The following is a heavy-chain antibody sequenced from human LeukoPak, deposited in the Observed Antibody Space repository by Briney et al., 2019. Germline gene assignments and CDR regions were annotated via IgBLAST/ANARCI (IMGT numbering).Heavy chain of an antibody. CDR3: ARDSQYYYDSSAQNPYYYYGMDV. J-gene: IGHJ6*02. V-gene: IGHV3-11*06. Sequence: GGSLRLSCGASGFTFSDYYMSWIRQALGKGLEWVSYISSSSSYTNYADSVKGRFTISRDNAKNSLYLQMNSLRAEDTAVYYCARDSQYYYDSSAQNPYYYYGMDVWGQGTTVTVSS. CDR1: GFTFSDYY. CDR2: ISSSSSYT. D-gene: IGHD3-22*01.